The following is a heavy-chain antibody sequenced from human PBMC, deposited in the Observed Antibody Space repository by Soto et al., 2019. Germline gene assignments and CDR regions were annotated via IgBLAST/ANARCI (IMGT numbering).Heavy chain of an antibody. CDR3: ARESYSNFLY. J-gene: IGHJ4*02. D-gene: IGHD4-4*01. Sequence: PGGSLRLSCEASGFTFSSYWMSWVRQAPGKGLEWMATIKSDGSEKSYVDSVKGRFTISRDNAKNSLYLQMNSLRADDTAMYFCARESYSNFLYWGQGTLVTVSS. CDR2: IKSDGSEK. CDR1: GFTFSSYW. V-gene: IGHV3-7*01.